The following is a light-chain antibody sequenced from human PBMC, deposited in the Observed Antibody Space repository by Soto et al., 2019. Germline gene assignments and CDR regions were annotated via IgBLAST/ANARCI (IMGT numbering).Light chain of an antibody. CDR2: GTS. V-gene: IGKV1-6*01. J-gene: IGKJ1*01. Sequence: AIQMTQSPSSLSASVGDRVTITCRASQGIRDDVGWYQQRPGEAPRLLICGTSNLQSGVPSRFSGSGPGTDFTLTISSLQPEDFGTYYCLQDYEYPRTFGQGTKVEIK. CDR3: LQDYEYPRT. CDR1: QGIRDD.